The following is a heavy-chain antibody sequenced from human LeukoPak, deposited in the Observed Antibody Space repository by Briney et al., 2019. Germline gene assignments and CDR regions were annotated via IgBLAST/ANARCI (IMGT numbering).Heavy chain of an antibody. CDR1: GFTFSSYS. J-gene: IGHJ4*02. D-gene: IGHD3-16*01. V-gene: IGHV3-23*01. CDR3: ASEKSRGRDY. CDR2: ISGSGGST. Sequence: PGGSLRLSCAASGFTFSSYSMNWVRQAPGKGLEWVSAISGSGGSTYYADSVKGRFTISRDNSKNTLYLQMNSLRAEDTAVYYCASEKSRGRDYWGQGTLVTVSS.